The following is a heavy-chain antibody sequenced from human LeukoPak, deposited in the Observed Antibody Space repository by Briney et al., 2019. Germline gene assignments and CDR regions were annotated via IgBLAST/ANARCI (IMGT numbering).Heavy chain of an antibody. CDR1: GYTFTSYD. D-gene: IGHD5-24*01. CDR2: MNPNSGNT. CDR3: ARNTYGYKFSMDV. Sequence: ASVEVSCKASGYTFTSYDINWVRQATGQGLEWMGWMNPNSGNTGYAQKVQGRVTMTTDTSTSTSYMELRNLRSDDTAVYYCARNTYGYKFSMDVWGKGTTVIISS. J-gene: IGHJ6*03. V-gene: IGHV1-8*01.